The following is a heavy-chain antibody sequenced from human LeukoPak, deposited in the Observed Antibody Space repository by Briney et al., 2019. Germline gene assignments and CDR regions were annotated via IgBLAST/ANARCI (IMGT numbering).Heavy chain of an antibody. CDR3: ARGFRYCSSTSCYSIDAFDF. J-gene: IGHJ3*01. Sequence: HAGGSLRLSCAASGFTFSSYWMHWVRQAPGKGLVWVSHIKTDGSSTNYAESVKGRFTISRDNAKNTVYLQMNSLRAGDTAVYYCARGFRYCSSTSCYSIDAFDFWGQGTMVTVSS. CDR2: IKTDGSST. CDR1: GFTFSSYW. V-gene: IGHV3-74*01. D-gene: IGHD2-2*01.